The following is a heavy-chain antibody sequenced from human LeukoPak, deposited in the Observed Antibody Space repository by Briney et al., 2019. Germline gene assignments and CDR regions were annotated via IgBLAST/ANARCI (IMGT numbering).Heavy chain of an antibody. V-gene: IGHV1-18*01. CDR2: ISAYNGNT. Sequence: ASVKVSCKASGYTFTSYGISWVRQAPGQGLEWMGWISAYNGNTNYAQKLQGRVTMTTDTSTSTAYMELRSLRSDDTAVYYCARVKYYYGSGSYYPNYFDYWGQGTLVTVSS. CDR3: ARVKYYYGSGSYYPNYFDY. CDR1: GYTFTSYG. J-gene: IGHJ4*02. D-gene: IGHD3-10*01.